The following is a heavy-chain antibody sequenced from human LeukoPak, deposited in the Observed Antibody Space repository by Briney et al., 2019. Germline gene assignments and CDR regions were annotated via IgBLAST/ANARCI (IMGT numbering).Heavy chain of an antibody. CDR2: MNPNSGNT. CDR3: ARAAHIVGATPFDY. CDR1: GGTYSYFA. D-gene: IGHD1-26*01. J-gene: IGHJ4*02. Sequence: GASVKVSCKASGGTYSYFAINWVRQATGQGLEWMGWMNPNSGNTGYAQKFQGRVTITRNTSISTAYMELSSLRSEDTAVYYCARAAHIVGATPFDYWGQGTLVTVSS. V-gene: IGHV1-8*03.